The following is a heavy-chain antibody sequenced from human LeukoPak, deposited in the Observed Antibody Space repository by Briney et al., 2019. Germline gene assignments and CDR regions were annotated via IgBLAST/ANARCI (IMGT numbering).Heavy chain of an antibody. Sequence: PGGSLRLSCAGSGFTFSSYYMIWVRQAPGKGLEWVSYISRSSSTIYYADSVKGRFTISRDNTKNSLYLQMNSLRAEDTAVYYCARGYSSPDYWGQGTLVTVSS. CDR2: ISRSSSTI. V-gene: IGHV3-48*01. D-gene: IGHD6-13*01. J-gene: IGHJ4*02. CDR1: GFTFSSYY. CDR3: ARGYSSPDY.